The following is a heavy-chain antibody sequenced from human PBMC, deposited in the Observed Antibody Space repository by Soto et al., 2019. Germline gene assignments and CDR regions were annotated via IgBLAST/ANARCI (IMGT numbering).Heavy chain of an antibody. CDR1: GYTFTSYY. CDR2: INPSDGGT. Sequence: ASVKVSCEASGYTFTSYYIHWVRQAPGQGLEWMGIINPSDGGTSYAQKFQGRVTMTRDTSTSTVYMELSSLRSEDTAVYYCARVAVGLDYWGQGTLVTVSS. D-gene: IGHD6-19*01. CDR3: ARVAVGLDY. J-gene: IGHJ4*02. V-gene: IGHV1-46*01.